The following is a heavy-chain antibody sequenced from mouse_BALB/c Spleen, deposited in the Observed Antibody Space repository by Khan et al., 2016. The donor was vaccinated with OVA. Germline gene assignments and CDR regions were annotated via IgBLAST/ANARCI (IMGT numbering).Heavy chain of an antibody. CDR1: GYTFTNYG. CDR3: VKGDDYDGTY. Sequence: QIQLVQSGPELKKPGEIVKISCKASGYTFTNYGMNWVKQAPGKGLKWMGWINTYTGETTYADDFKGRFACYLETYDSTFYLQINSLRNEDTATYFCVKGDDYDGTYWGQGTLVTVSA. D-gene: IGHD2-4*01. V-gene: IGHV9-3-1*01. CDR2: INTYTGET. J-gene: IGHJ3*01.